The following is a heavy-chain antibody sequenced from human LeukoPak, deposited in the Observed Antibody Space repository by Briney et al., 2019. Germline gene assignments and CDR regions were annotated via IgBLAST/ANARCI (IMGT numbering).Heavy chain of an antibody. V-gene: IGHV1-18*01. CDR2: ISAYNGNT. Sequence: GASVKVSCKASGYTFTSYGISWVRQAPGQGLEWMGWISAYNGNTNYAQKLQGRVTMTTDTSTSTAYMELRSLRSDDTAVYYCARSLGYYDSSGYYLNYYYYMDVWGKGTTVTVSS. J-gene: IGHJ6*03. CDR1: GYTFTSYG. CDR3: ARSLGYYDSSGYYLNYYYYMDV. D-gene: IGHD3-22*01.